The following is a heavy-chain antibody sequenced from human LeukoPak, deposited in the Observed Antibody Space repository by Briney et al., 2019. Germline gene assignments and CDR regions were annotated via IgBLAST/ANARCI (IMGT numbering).Heavy chain of an antibody. V-gene: IGHV3-23*01. CDR2: ISGSDGST. D-gene: IGHD2/OR15-2a*01. CDR1: GSTFSSYA. CDR3: AKDSAKKYDDY. Sequence: PGGSLRLSCAASGSTFSSYAMSWVRQAPGKGLEWVSGISGSDGSTNYADSMKGRFIISRENSKNTLYLQMNSLRAEDTAVYYCAKDSAKKYDDYWGQGTLVTVSS. J-gene: IGHJ4*02.